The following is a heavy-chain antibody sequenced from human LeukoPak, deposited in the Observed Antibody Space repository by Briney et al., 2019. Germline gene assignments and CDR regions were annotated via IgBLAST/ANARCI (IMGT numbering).Heavy chain of an antibody. CDR3: ASVAAAGNE. Sequence: SETLSLTCTVSGGPISRSTYYWGWIRQPPGKGLEWIGSIYYSGSTYYNPSLKSRVTISVDTSKNQFSLKLSSVTAADTAVYYCASVAAAGNEWGQGTLVTVSS. CDR1: GGPISRSTYY. CDR2: IYYSGST. J-gene: IGHJ4*02. V-gene: IGHV4-39*01. D-gene: IGHD6-13*01.